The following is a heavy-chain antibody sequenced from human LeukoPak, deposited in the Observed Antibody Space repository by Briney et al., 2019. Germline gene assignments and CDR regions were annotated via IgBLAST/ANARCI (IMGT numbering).Heavy chain of an antibody. D-gene: IGHD6-19*01. J-gene: IGHJ4*02. V-gene: IGHV4-59*01. Sequence: SETLSLTCIVSGGSISSYYWSWIRQPPGKRLEWIGYIYYSGSTNYNPSFKSRVTISVDTSKNQFSLELNSATAADTAVYYCARGKVVAGTPGQNSWDSWGQGTLVTVSS. CDR3: ARGKVVAGTPGQNSWDS. CDR2: IYYSGST. CDR1: GGSISSYY.